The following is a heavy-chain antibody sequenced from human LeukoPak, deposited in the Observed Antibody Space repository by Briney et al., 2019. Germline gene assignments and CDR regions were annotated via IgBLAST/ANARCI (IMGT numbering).Heavy chain of an antibody. D-gene: IGHD4-17*01. CDR1: EFTFSSYS. CDR2: ITNSGNSK. J-gene: IGHJ4*02. V-gene: IGHV3-48*01. Sequence: GGSLRLSCAASEFTFSSYSMNWVRQAPRKGLEWVSYITNSGNSKSYADSVKGRFTISRDNTKNSLYLQMNGLRAEDTAVYYCARDPGEGDYWGQGTLVTVSS. CDR3: ARDPGEGDY.